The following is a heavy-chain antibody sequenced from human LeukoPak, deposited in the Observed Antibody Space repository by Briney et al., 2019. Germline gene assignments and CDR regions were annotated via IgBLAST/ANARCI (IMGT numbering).Heavy chain of an antibody. CDR1: GYTFTSYG. J-gene: IGHJ4*02. Sequence: ASVKVSCKASGYTFTSYGISWVRQAPGQGPEWMGWISAYNGNTNYAQKLQGRVTMTTDTSTSTAYMELRSLRSDDTAVYYCARAYDFWSGYPSGDYWGRGTLVTVSS. D-gene: IGHD3-3*01. V-gene: IGHV1-18*01. CDR3: ARAYDFWSGYPSGDY. CDR2: ISAYNGNT.